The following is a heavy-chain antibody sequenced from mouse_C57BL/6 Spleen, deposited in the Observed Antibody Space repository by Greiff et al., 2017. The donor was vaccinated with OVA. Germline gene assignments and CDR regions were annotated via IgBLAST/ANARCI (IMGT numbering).Heavy chain of an antibody. CDR1: GYTFTEYT. D-gene: IGHD1-1*01. CDR3: ARHEGYYYGSYYAMDY. Sequence: VKLQESGAELVKPGASVKLSCKASGYTFTEYTIHWVKQRSGQGLEWIGWFYPGSGSIKYNEKFKDKATLTADKSSSTVYMELSRLTSEDSAVYFCARHEGYYYGSYYAMDYWGQGTSVTVSS. V-gene: IGHV1-62-2*01. CDR2: FYPGSGSI. J-gene: IGHJ4*01.